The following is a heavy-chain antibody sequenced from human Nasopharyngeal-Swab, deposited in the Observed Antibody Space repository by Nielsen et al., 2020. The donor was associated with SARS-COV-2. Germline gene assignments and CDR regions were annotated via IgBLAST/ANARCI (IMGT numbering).Heavy chain of an antibody. Sequence: VRQDPGKGLEWVAFIAHDASNEYYGDSVKGRFSISRDSSKNTLYLQMDSLRGEDTAVYYCARDAPAHYGAFYWGRGTLGTVSS. D-gene: IGHD4-17*01. CDR3: ARDAPAHYGAFY. J-gene: IGHJ4*02. CDR2: IAHDASNE. V-gene: IGHV3-30*03.